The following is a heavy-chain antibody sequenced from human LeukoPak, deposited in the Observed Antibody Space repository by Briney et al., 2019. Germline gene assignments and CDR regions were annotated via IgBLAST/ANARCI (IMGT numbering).Heavy chain of an antibody. CDR3: ARDADFWSGYSEPQYYFDY. Sequence: PSETLSLTCTVSGGSISSYYWSWIRQPAGKGLEWIGRIYTSGSTNYNPSLKSRVTMSVGTSKNQFSLKLSSVTAADTAVYYCARDADFWSGYSEPQYYFDYWGQGTLVTVSS. J-gene: IGHJ4*02. V-gene: IGHV4-4*07. CDR1: GGSISSYY. D-gene: IGHD3-3*01. CDR2: IYTSGST.